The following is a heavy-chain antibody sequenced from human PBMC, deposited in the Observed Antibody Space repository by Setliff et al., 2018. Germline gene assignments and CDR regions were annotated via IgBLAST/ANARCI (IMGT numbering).Heavy chain of an antibody. V-gene: IGHV1-8*02. Sequence: ASVKVSCKASGYTFTSYDINWVRQATGQGLEWMGWMNPNSGNTIYAQKFQGRVTMTEDTSTDTAYMELSSLRSEDTAVYYCATFLPRRPTMRYGMDVWGQGTTVTVSS. CDR2: MNPNSGNT. CDR3: ATFLPRRPTMRYGMDV. J-gene: IGHJ6*02. D-gene: IGHD1-1*01. CDR1: GYTFTSYD.